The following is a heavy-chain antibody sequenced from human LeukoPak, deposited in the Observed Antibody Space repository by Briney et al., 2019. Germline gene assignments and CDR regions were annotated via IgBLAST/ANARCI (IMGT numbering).Heavy chain of an antibody. CDR3: ARAGWLVVVDPYWYFDL. CDR2: INSNSGGT. CDR1: GYTFTGYY. D-gene: IGHD3-22*01. Sequence: ASVKVSCKASGYTFTGYYMHWVRQAPGQGLEWMGWINSNSGGTNYAQKFQGRVTMTRDTSISTAYMELSRLRSDDTAVYYCARAGWLVVVDPYWYFDLWGRGTLVTVSS. J-gene: IGHJ2*01. V-gene: IGHV1-2*02.